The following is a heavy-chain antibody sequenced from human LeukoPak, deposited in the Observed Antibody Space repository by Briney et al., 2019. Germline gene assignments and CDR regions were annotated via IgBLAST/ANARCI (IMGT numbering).Heavy chain of an antibody. CDR3: ARVWGAAGTSHFDY. Sequence: SGTLSLTCAVSGGSISSSNWWSWVRQPPGKGLEWIGEIYHSGSTNYNPSLKIRVTISVDKSKNQFSLKLSSVTAADTAVYYCARVWGAAGTSHFDYWGQGTLVTVSS. J-gene: IGHJ4*02. CDR1: GGSISSSNW. V-gene: IGHV4-4*02. D-gene: IGHD6-13*01. CDR2: IYHSGST.